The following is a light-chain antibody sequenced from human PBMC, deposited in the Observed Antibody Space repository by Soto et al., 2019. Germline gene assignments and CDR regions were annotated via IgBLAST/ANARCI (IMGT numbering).Light chain of an antibody. J-gene: IGKJ1*01. V-gene: IGKV1-33*01. CDR3: QQYDKLVT. Sequence: DVQMTQSPSSLSASIGDRVTITCQASQDIRNFLNWYQQKPGKAPDLLIHDASNLETGVPSRFSGSGSGTVFTFTISSLQPEEIATYYCQQYDKLVTFGQGTKV. CDR2: DAS. CDR1: QDIRNF.